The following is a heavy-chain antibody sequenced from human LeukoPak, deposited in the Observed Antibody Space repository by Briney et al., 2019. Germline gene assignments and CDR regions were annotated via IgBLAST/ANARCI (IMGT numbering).Heavy chain of an antibody. D-gene: IGHD2-15*01. CDR2: IYYSGST. V-gene: IGHV4-30-4*08. J-gene: IGHJ6*02. CDR1: GGSISSGDYY. CDR3: ARDSGYCSGGSCYDYYGMDV. Sequence: SSETLSLTCTVSGGSISSGDYYWSWIRQPPGKGLEWIGYIYYSGSTYYNPSLKSRVTISVDTSKNQFSLKLSSVTAADTAVYYCARDSGYCSGGSCYDYYGMDVWGQGTTVTVSS.